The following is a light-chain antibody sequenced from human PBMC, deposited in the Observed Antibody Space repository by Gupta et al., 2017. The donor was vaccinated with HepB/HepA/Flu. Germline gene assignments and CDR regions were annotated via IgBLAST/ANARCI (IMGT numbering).Light chain of an antibody. CDR3: QSYDSSLSGGG. CDR2: GTN. V-gene: IGLV1-40*01. J-gene: IGLJ2*01. Sequence: QSVLPQPPSVSGAPAQRVTISCTGSSSNIGAGYDEHWYQQLPGAAPKRLIEGTNNRPSGVPDRFAGSKSGTSASLAITGLQAEDEADYDCQSYDSSLSGGGFGGGTKLTVL. CDR1: SSNIGAGYD.